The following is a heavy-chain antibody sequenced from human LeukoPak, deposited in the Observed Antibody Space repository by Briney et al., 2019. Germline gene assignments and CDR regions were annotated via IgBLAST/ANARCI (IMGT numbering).Heavy chain of an antibody. CDR3: ARGHSPPYYDFWSGYYCWFDP. Sequence: SETLSLTCAVYGGSFSGYYWSWIRQPPGKGLEWFGEINHSGSTNYNPSLKSRVTISVDTSKNQFSLKLSSVTAADTAVYYCARGHSPPYYDFWSGYYCWFDPWGQGTLVTVSS. J-gene: IGHJ5*02. D-gene: IGHD3-3*01. V-gene: IGHV4-34*01. CDR2: INHSGST. CDR1: GGSFSGYY.